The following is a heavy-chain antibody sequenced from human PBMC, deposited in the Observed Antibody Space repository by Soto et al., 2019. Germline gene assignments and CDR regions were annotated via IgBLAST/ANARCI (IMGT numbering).Heavy chain of an antibody. CDR3: AREGDRGGPTDY. CDR1: GGSISRGDYY. Sequence: SETLSLTCTVSGGSISRGDYYWSWIRQPPGKGLEWIGYIYYSGSTYYNPSLKSRVTISVDTSKNQFSLKLSSVTAADTAVYYCAREGDRGGPTDYWGQGTLVTVSS. D-gene: IGHD3-16*01. V-gene: IGHV4-30-4*01. J-gene: IGHJ4*02. CDR2: IYYSGST.